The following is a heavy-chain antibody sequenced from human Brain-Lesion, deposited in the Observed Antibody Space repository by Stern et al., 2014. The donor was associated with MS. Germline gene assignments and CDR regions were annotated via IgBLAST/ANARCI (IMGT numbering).Heavy chain of an antibody. CDR3: ATYYYDSTGYNDF. D-gene: IGHD3-22*01. CDR2: INPKSGGT. J-gene: IGHJ4*02. Sequence: VQLVQSGAEVKKPRASVKVSCKASGYTFTGYYMHWVRQAPGQRLEMMGWINPKSGGTNYAQKFQGWVTMTRDTSINTAYMELSRLRSDDTAVYYCATYYYDSTGYNDFWGQGTLVTVSS. V-gene: IGHV1-2*04. CDR1: GYTFTGYY.